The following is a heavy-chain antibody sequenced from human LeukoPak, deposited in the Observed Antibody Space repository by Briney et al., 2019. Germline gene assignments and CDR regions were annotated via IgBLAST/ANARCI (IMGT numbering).Heavy chain of an antibody. CDR3: ARDNSVRDEAWWFTP. Sequence: GASVKVSCKASGYTFTSYYMHWVRQASGQGLEWMGVISPSGGSTTYAQKFQGRVTLTRDMSTSTDYLELSSLRSEDTAVYYCARDNSVRDEAWWFTPWGQGTLVTVSS. CDR2: ISPSGGST. CDR1: GYTFTSYY. V-gene: IGHV1-46*01. D-gene: IGHD5-24*01. J-gene: IGHJ5*02.